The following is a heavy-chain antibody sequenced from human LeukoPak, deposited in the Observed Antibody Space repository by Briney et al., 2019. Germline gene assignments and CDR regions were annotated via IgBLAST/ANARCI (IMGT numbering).Heavy chain of an antibody. CDR1: GVTLSPYG. D-gene: IGHD5-18*01. V-gene: IGHV3-33*08. J-gene: IGHJ5*02. Sequence: GGSLRLSCAASGVTLSPYGMHWVRQAPGKGLEWVAVIWYDGSNKHYADSVKGRFTISRDNSKNTLYLQMNSLRAEDTAVYYCARETAMVPDHWGQGTLVTVSS. CDR3: ARETAMVPDH. CDR2: IWYDGSNK.